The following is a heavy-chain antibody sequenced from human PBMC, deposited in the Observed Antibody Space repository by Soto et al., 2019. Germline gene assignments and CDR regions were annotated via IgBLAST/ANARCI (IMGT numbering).Heavy chain of an antibody. V-gene: IGHV1-3*01. CDR1: GYTFTSYA. Sequence: QVQLVQSGAEVKKPGASVKVSCKASGYTFTSYAMHWVRQAPGQRLEWMGWINAGNGNTKYSQKFQGRVTITRDTSASTAYMELSSLRSEDTAVYYCARVRPSGYSSSPTPTGTRVRYYYYYYMDVWGKGTTVTVSS. CDR3: ARVRPSGYSSSPTPTGTRVRYYYYYYMDV. D-gene: IGHD6-6*01. J-gene: IGHJ6*03. CDR2: INAGNGNT.